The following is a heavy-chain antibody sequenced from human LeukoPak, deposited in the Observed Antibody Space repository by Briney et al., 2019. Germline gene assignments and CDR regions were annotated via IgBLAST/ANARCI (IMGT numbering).Heavy chain of an antibody. CDR2: IIPNFRTS. J-gene: IGHJ1*01. V-gene: IGHV1-69*05. CDR1: GGTFSGYS. CDR3: ARPKDSNWETLHH. D-gene: IGHD4-11*01. Sequence: SVKVSCKASGGTFSGYSIAWVRQAPGQGLEWMGGIIPNFRTSNYAQKFQGRVTFSTDESAGTGYLELSGLRSEGTAVYYCARPKDSNWETLHHWGQGTLVTVSS.